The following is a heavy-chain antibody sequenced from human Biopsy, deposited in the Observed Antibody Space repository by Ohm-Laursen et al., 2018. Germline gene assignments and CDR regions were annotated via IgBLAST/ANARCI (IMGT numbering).Heavy chain of an antibody. CDR1: GESFNGYY. J-gene: IGHJ6*02. CDR3: VRGVDYYDPYHYYALDV. D-gene: IGHD3-22*01. V-gene: IGHV4-34*01. Sequence: GTLSLTCAVYGESFNGYYWSWIRQTPGKGLEWIGEINHSGRTNYNPSLKSRVIISVDTSKNQFSLKVRSVTAADTAVYYCVRGVDYYDPYHYYALDVWGQGTTVTVSS. CDR2: INHSGRT.